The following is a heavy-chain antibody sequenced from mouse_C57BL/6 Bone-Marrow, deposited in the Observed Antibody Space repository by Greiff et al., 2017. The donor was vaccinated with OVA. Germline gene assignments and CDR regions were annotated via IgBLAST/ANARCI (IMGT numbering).Heavy chain of an antibody. CDR3: ARKGYFDV. CDR1: GYTFTSYW. J-gene: IGHJ1*03. CDR2: IDPSDSYT. V-gene: IGHV1-50*01. Sequence: QVQLQQPGAELVKPGASVKLSCKASGYTFTSYWMQWVKQRPGQGLEWIGEIDPSDSYTNYNQKFKGKATLTVDKPSSTAYMQLSSLTSEDSAVYYCARKGYFDVWGTGTTVTVSS.